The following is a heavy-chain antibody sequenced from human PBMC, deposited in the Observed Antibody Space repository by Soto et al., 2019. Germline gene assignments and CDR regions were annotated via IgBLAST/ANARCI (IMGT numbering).Heavy chain of an antibody. CDR1: GGTFSSYA. D-gene: IGHD3-10*01. J-gene: IGHJ6*02. Sequence: QVQLVQSGAEVKKPGSSVKVSCKASGGTFSSYAISWVRQAPGQGLEWMGGIIPIFGTANYAQKFQGRVTITADESTSTAYMELGSLSSEDTAVYYCCITMVRGRYYGMDVWGQGTTVTVSS. CDR3: CITMVRGRYYGMDV. V-gene: IGHV1-69*12. CDR2: IIPIFGTA.